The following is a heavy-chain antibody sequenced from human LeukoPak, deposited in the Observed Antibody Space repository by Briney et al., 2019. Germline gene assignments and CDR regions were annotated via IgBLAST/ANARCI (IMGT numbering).Heavy chain of an antibody. CDR3: AKRFSTSLRYYGMDV. Sequence: GGSLRLSCAASGFTVSSNYMSWVRQAPGKGLEWVSVIYSGGSTYYADSVKGRFTISRDNSKNTLYLQMNSLRAEDTAVYYCAKRFSTSLRYYGMDVWGQGTTVTVSS. V-gene: IGHV3-53*01. CDR1: GFTVSSNY. D-gene: IGHD2-2*01. J-gene: IGHJ6*02. CDR2: IYSGGST.